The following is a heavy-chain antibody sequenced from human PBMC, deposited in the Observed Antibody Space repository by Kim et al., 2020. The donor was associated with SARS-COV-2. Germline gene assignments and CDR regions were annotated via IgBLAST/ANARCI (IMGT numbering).Heavy chain of an antibody. J-gene: IGHJ4*02. CDR3: AKGNPGRDGYTNRKGLDY. Sequence: GGSLRLSCAASGFTFSTYAMSWVRQAPGKGLEWVSAISGSGGSTYYTDSVKGRFTISRDNSKNTLYVQMNSLRAEDTAVYYCAKGNPGRDGYTNRKGLDYWGQGTLVTVSS. CDR2: ISGSGGST. CDR1: GFTFSTYA. D-gene: IGHD4-4*01. V-gene: IGHV3-23*01.